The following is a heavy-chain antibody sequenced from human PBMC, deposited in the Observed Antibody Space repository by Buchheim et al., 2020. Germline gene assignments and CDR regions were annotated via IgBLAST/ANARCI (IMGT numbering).Heavy chain of an antibody. V-gene: IGHV1-3*01. CDR3: ARDENGAGSYVYYYYYMDV. CDR1: GYTFTSYA. Sequence: QVQLVQSGAEVKKPGASVKVSCKASGYTFTSYAMHWVRQAPGQRLEWMGWINAGNGNTKYSQKFQGRVTITRDTSASTAYMELSSLRSEDTAVYYCARDENGAGSYVYYYYYMDVWGKGTT. CDR2: INAGNGNT. D-gene: IGHD3-10*01. J-gene: IGHJ6*03.